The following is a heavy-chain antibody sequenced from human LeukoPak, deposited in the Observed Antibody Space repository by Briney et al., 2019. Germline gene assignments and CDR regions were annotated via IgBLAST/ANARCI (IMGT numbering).Heavy chain of an antibody. V-gene: IGHV3-30*17. CDR2: ISYYGSNK. J-gene: IGHJ4*02. D-gene: IGHD2-2*01. CDR3: ARAPDIVVVPAAIDY. Sequence: GGSLRLSCAASGFTFSSYAMQRVRQAPAKVLERVAVISYYGSNKYYADSVKGRFTISRDNSKNTLYLQMNSLRSEDTAVYYCARAPDIVVVPAAIDYWGQGTLVTVSS. CDR1: GFTFSSYA.